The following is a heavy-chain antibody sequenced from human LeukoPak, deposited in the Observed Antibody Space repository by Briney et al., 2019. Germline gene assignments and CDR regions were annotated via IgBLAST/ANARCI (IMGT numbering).Heavy chain of an antibody. V-gene: IGHV4-39*07. CDR3: ARGGRGRFDP. CDR2: INHSGST. Sequence: SETLSLTCTVSGGSISSGGYYWSWIRQPPGKGLEWIGEINHSGSTNYNPSLKSRVTISVDTSKNQFSLKLSSVTAADTAVYYCARGGRGRFDPWGQGTLVTVSS. D-gene: IGHD3-10*01. CDR1: GGSISSGGYY. J-gene: IGHJ5*02.